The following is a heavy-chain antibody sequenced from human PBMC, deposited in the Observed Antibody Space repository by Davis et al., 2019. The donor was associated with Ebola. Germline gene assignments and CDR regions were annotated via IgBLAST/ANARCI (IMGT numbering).Heavy chain of an antibody. D-gene: IGHD2-21*01. J-gene: IGHJ3*02. V-gene: IGHV3-53*01. CDR2: IYSGGST. CDR3: LAGGGDRAFDI. CDR1: GFTVSSNY. Sequence: GESLKISCAASGFTVSSNYMSWVRQAPGKGLEWVSVIYSGGSTYYADSVKGRFTISRDNSKNTLYLQMNSLRAEDTAVYYCLAGGGDRAFDIWGQGTMVTVSS.